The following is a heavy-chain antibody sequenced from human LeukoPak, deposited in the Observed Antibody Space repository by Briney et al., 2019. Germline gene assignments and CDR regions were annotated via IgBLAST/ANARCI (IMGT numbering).Heavy chain of an antibody. Sequence: GGSLRLSCAASGFTFSSYGMHWVRQAPGKGLEWVAVIWYDGSNKYYADSVKGRFTISRDNSKNTLYLQMNSLRAEDTAVYYCARDPGNSSGYYFDYWGQGTLATVSS. J-gene: IGHJ4*02. CDR1: GFTFSSYG. CDR2: IWYDGSNK. CDR3: ARDPGNSSGYYFDY. D-gene: IGHD3-22*01. V-gene: IGHV3-33*01.